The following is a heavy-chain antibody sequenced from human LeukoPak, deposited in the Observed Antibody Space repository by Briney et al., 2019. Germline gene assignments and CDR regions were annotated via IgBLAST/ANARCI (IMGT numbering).Heavy chain of an antibody. CDR1: GFTFSSYA. Sequence: PGGSLRLSCAASGFTFSSYAMSWVRQAPGKGLEWVSAISGSGGSTYYADSVKGRFTISRGNSKNTLYLQMNSLRAEDTAVYYCAKGPSSYYYDSSGLEWVEWGRGTLVTVSS. V-gene: IGHV3-23*01. CDR2: ISGSGGST. D-gene: IGHD3-22*01. CDR3: AKGPSSYYYDSSGLEWVE. J-gene: IGHJ4*02.